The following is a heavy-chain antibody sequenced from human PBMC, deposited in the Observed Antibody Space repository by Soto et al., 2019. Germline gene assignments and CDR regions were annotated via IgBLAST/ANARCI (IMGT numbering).Heavy chain of an antibody. Sequence: EVQVLESGGGLVQPGGSLRLSCEGSEFTVSGHAMTWIRQAPGKGPEWVSTITADGGTYYADSVKGRFAMSRDTSENTLYLQMNSLGAEGTAAYYCAPHVSCSGGSCQYDAFAILGQGAMVTVSS. CDR3: APHVSCSGGSCQYDAFAI. CDR1: EFTVSGHA. D-gene: IGHD2-15*01. J-gene: IGHJ3*02. CDR2: ITADGGT. V-gene: IGHV3-23*01.